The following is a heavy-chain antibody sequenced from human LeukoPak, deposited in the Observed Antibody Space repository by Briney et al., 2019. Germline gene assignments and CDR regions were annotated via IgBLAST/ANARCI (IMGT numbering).Heavy chain of an antibody. CDR1: GFTFSSYS. CDR2: ISSSSSHI. V-gene: IGHV3-21*01. D-gene: IGHD3-16*02. J-gene: IGHJ4*02. CDR3: AREYDYVWGSYRSYYFDY. Sequence: GGSLRLSCAASGFTFSSYSMNWVRQAPGKGLEWVSSISSSSSHIYYADSVKGRFTISRDNAKSSLYLQMNSLRAEDTAVYYCAREYDYVWGSYRSYYFDYWGQETLVTVSS.